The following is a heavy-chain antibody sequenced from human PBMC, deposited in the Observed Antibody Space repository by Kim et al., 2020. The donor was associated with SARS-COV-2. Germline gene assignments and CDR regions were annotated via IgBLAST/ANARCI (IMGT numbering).Heavy chain of an antibody. J-gene: IGHJ6*02. CDR3: ARVPAAGTFFGVIIKRYYGMDV. CDR2: RNPKSGNT. V-gene: IGHV1-8*01. Sequence: ASVKVSCKASGYTFTSYDINWVRQATGQGLEWMGWRNPKSGNTGYAQQFQGRVTMTRNTSISTAYMELSSLRSEDTAVYYCARVPAAGTFFGVIIKRYYGMDVWGQGTTVTVSS. D-gene: IGHD3-3*01. CDR1: GYTFTSYD.